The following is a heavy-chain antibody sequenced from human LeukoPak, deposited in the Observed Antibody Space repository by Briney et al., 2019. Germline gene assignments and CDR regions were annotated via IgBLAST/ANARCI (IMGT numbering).Heavy chain of an antibody. Sequence: PSQTLSLTCTVSGGSISSGSHYWNWIRQTAGKGLEWIGRIYASGSTNYNPSLKSRVTISEVTSNNQFSLKVNSVTAADTAVYYCAGSDFLEWPYSFDPWGQGTLVTVSS. CDR2: IYASGST. V-gene: IGHV4-61*02. J-gene: IGHJ5*02. CDR1: GGSISSGSHY. CDR3: AGSDFLEWPYSFDP. D-gene: IGHD3-3*01.